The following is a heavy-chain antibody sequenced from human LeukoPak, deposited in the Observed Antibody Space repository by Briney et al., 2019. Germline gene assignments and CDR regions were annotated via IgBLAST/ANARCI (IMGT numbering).Heavy chain of an antibody. V-gene: IGHV4-39*01. Sequence: PSETLSLTCTVSGGSISSASYFWGWIRQPPGKGLEWIGTLYYGGSTYYNASLKSRVTMSGDTSRNQFSLRLYSVNAADTAVYYCAKAGVRHSDSSGLYAFDFWGRGTTVTVSS. J-gene: IGHJ3*01. CDR3: AKAGVRHSDSSGLYAFDF. D-gene: IGHD3-22*01. CDR2: LYYGGST. CDR1: GGSISSASYF.